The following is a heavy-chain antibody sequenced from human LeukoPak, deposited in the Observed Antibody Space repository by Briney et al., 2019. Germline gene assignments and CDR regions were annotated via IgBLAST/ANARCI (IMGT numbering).Heavy chain of an antibody. J-gene: IGHJ3*02. CDR2: IYTSRST. CDR1: GGSISSGSHH. CDR3: ARVSAINAFDI. V-gene: IGHV4-61*02. Sequence: SQTLSLTCSVSGGSISSGSHHWNWIRQPAGKGLEWIGRIYTSRSTNYNPSLKSRVTISLDTSKNQFSLKLSSVTAADTAIYYCARVSAINAFDIWGQGTMVTVSS.